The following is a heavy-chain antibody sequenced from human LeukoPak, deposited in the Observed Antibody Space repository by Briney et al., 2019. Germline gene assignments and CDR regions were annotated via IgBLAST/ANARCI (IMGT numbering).Heavy chain of an antibody. Sequence: RESGPALVKPTQTLTLTCTFSGFSLSTSGMCVSWIRQPPGKALEWLARIDWDDDKYYSTSLKTWLTISKDTSKNQVVLTMTNMDPVDTATYYCARIQGGKVDYWGQGTLVTVSS. CDR1: GFSLSTSGMC. CDR3: ARIQGGKVDY. CDR2: IDWDDDK. D-gene: IGHD4-23*01. J-gene: IGHJ4*02. V-gene: IGHV2-70*11.